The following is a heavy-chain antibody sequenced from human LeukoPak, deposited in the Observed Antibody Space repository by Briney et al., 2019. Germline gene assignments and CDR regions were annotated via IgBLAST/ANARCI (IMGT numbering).Heavy chain of an antibody. J-gene: IGHJ4*02. CDR1: GGSISDYY. CDR3: ARTSVRGVISY. V-gene: IGHV4-59*08. Sequence: SETLSLTCTVSGGSISDYYWSWIRQPPGKGLEWIGYIYYSGSTNYNPSLKSRVTISVDTSKNQFSLKLSSVTAADTAVYYCARTSVRGVISYWGQGTLVTVSS. CDR2: IYYSGST. D-gene: IGHD3-10*01.